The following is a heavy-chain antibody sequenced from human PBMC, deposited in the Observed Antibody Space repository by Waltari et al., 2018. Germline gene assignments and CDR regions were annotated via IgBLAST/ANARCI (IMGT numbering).Heavy chain of an antibody. CDR3: AREGFGSDYYYGMDV. CDR1: GGSINSHY. D-gene: IGHD3-10*01. CDR2: IDYTGRT. J-gene: IGHJ6*02. V-gene: IGHV4-59*11. Sequence: QMQLQESGPGLVKPSETLSLNCTVSGGSINSHYWSWIRQSPGKGLEWIGYIDYTGRTTYNPALASRVTISVDTSKNLFSLNLNSISAADTAVYYCAREGFGSDYYYGMDVWGQGTTVTVSS.